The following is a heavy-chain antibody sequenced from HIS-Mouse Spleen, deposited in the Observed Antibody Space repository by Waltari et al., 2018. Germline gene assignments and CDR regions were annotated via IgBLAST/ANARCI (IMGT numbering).Heavy chain of an antibody. V-gene: IGHV4-39*07. CDR1: GGSISSSSYC. J-gene: IGHJ2*01. CDR3: AREIPYSSSWYDWYFDL. Sequence: QLQLQESGPGLVKPSETLSLTCTVSGGSISSSSYCWGWLRQPPGKGLEWIGRFYYSGSTYYNPSLKSRVTISVDTSKNQFSLKLSSVTAADTAVYYCAREIPYSSSWYDWYFDLWGRGTLVTVSS. CDR2: FYYSGST. D-gene: IGHD6-13*01.